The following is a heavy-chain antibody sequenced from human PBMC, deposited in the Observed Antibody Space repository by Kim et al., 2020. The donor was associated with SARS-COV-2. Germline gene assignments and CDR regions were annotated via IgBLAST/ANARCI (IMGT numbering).Heavy chain of an antibody. CDR1: GGSISSSNW. Sequence: SETLSLTCAVSGGSISSSNWWSWVRQPPGKGLEWIGEIYHSGSTNYNPSLKSRVTISVDKSKNQFSLKLSSVTAADTAVYYCARWYSSSPYYFDYWGQGTLVTVSS. V-gene: IGHV4-4*02. CDR3: ARWYSSSPYYFDY. J-gene: IGHJ4*02. D-gene: IGHD6-13*01. CDR2: IYHSGST.